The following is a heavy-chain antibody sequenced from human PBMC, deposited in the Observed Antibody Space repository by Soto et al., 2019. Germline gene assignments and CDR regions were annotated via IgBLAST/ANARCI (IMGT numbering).Heavy chain of an antibody. CDR2: SGNKANSDTT. J-gene: IGHJ3*02. CDR1: GSTLSDHY. Sequence: GGSLRLGWAASGSTLSDHYVDWVRQAPGKGLEWVGRSGNKANSDTTEYGSSVKGRFTISRDDSKNSMYLQMNSLKTEDTAVYYCTRGYSGIDIYAFDIWGQGTLVTVSS. CDR3: TRGYSGIDIYAFDI. D-gene: IGHD1-26*01. V-gene: IGHV3-72*01.